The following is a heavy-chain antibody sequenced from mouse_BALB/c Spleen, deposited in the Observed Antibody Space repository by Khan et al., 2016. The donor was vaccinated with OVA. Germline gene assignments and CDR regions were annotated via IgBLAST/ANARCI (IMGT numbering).Heavy chain of an antibody. CDR1: GFTFSDFY. CDR2: ISDGGSYT. V-gene: IGHV5-4*02. Sequence: EVELVESGGGLVKPGGSLKLSCEASGFTFSDFYMYWVRQTPEKRLEWVATISDGGSYTYYPDSVEGRFTISRDDVKTTLYLRMSSLKSEDTAMYYCTRGFYGDPFAYWGQGTLVTVSA. CDR3: TRGFYGDPFAY. D-gene: IGHD2-13*01. J-gene: IGHJ3*01.